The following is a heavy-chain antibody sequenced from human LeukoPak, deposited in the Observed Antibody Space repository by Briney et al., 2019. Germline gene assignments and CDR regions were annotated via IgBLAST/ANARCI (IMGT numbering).Heavy chain of an antibody. Sequence: NSSESLSLTYTVAGPSISSSYCSSIRQPAGNGLGWLGRIHTSGSTNYIPSLKSRVGMSLDASQNQVSLKVRSVTAADTAVYYCAKGAGTTTYMWFDPWGQGTLVAVSS. CDR1: GPSISSSY. V-gene: IGHV4-4*07. CDR2: IHTSGST. D-gene: IGHD1-1*01. CDR3: AKGAGTTTYMWFDP. J-gene: IGHJ5*02.